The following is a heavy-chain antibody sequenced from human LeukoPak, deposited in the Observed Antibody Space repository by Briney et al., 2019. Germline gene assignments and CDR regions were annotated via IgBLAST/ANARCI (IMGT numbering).Heavy chain of an antibody. D-gene: IGHD3-22*01. V-gene: IGHV4-59*01. CDR2: IYYSGST. CDR1: GDSISSYY. Sequence: SETLSLTCTVSGDSISSYYWSWIRQPPGKGLEWIGYIYYSGSTNYNPSLKSRVTISVDTSKNQFSLKLSSVTAADTAVYYCARADPYYYDSSGYYHDYWGQGTLVTVSS. CDR3: ARADPYYYDSSGYYHDY. J-gene: IGHJ4*02.